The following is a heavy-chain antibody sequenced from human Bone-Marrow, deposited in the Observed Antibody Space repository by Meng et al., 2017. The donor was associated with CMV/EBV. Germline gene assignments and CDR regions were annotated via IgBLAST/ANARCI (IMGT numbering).Heavy chain of an antibody. CDR2: MNPNSGNT. D-gene: IGHD1-26*01. V-gene: IGHV1-8*01. CDR1: GYTFTSYD. J-gene: IGHJ4*02. Sequence: ASVKVSCKASGYTFTSYDINWVRQATGQGLEWMGWMNPNSGNTGYAQKFQGRVTMTRNTSISTAYMELSSLRSEDTAVYYCARGPNSYLAVDYWGQGTLVTVSS. CDR3: ARGPNSYLAVDY.